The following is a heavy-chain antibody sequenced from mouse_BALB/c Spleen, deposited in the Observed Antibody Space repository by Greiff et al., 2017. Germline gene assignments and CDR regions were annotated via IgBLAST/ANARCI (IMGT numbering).Heavy chain of an antibody. CDR3: ARGGWLLRGYFDY. Sequence: VKLVESGPGLVAPSQSLSITCTVSGFSLTGYGVNWVRQPPGKGLEWLGMIWGDGSTDYNSALKSRLSISKDNSKSQVFLKMNSLQTDDTARYYCARGGWLLRGYFDYWGQGTTLTVSS. J-gene: IGHJ2*01. D-gene: IGHD2-3*01. CDR2: IWGDGST. CDR1: GFSLTGYG. V-gene: IGHV2-6-7*01.